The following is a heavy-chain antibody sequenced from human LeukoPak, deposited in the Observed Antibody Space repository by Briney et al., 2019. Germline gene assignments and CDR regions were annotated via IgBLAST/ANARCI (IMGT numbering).Heavy chain of an antibody. D-gene: IGHD6-13*01. CDR2: INTNTGNP. V-gene: IGHV7-4-1*02. Sequence: ASVKVSCKASGYTFTTYAMNWVRQAPGQGLEWMGWINTNTGNPTYAQGFTGRFVFSLDTSVSTAYLQISSLKAEDTAVNYCAKEGQYSSSWYLGYWGQGTLVTVSS. CDR3: AKEGQYSSSWYLGY. CDR1: GYTFTTYA. J-gene: IGHJ4*02.